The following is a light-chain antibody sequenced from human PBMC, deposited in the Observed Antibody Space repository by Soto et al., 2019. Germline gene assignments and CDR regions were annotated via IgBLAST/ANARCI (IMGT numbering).Light chain of an antibody. V-gene: IGLV1-40*01. J-gene: IGLJ3*02. CDR1: SSNIGAGYD. Sequence: QSVLTQPPSVSGAPGQRVTISCTGSSSNIGAGYDVQWYQQLPGTVPKLLIYASNNRPSGVPDRLSGSKSDTSASLAITGLQAEDEADYYCQSFDSSLTVWVFGGGTKVTVL. CDR3: QSFDSSLTVWV. CDR2: ASN.